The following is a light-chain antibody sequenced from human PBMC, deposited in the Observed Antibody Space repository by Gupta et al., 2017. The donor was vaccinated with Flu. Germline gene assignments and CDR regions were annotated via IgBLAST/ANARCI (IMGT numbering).Light chain of an antibody. CDR2: EVS. CDR3: SSYTASVTLV. CDR1: SRDIVRFKY. J-gene: IGLJ3*02. Sequence: TSRDIVRFKYVSWYQQHPGKAPKLLISEVSYRPSGVSLRFSGSKSGNTASLTISGLQPEDEADYYCSSYTASVTLVFGGGTKLTVL. V-gene: IGLV2-14*01.